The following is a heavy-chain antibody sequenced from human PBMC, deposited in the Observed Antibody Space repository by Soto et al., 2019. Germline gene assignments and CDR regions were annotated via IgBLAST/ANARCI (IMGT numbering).Heavy chain of an antibody. D-gene: IGHD5-12*01. CDR3: AREGWLQHTAYYYYGMDV. CDR1: GYTFTSYG. V-gene: IGHV1-18*01. J-gene: IGHJ6*02. Sequence: ASVKVSCKASGYTFTSYGISWVRQAPGQGLEWMGWISAYNGNTNYAQKLQGRVTMTTDTSTSTAYMELRSLRSDDTAVYYCAREGWLQHTAYYYYGMDVWRHATTVTVSS. CDR2: ISAYNGNT.